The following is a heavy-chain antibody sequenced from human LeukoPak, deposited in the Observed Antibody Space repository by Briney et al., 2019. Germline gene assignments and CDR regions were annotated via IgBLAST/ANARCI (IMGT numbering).Heavy chain of an antibody. Sequence: GASVKVSCKASGYTFIRYGISWARQAPGQGLEWMGWISAYSGNTNYAQNFQDRVTMTTDTSTNTAYMEVRGLTSDDTAVSYCARDTSYSGSYHDLWGQGTLVTVSS. CDR3: ARDTSYSGSYHDL. V-gene: IGHV1-18*01. D-gene: IGHD1-26*01. J-gene: IGHJ4*02. CDR1: GYTFIRYG. CDR2: ISAYSGNT.